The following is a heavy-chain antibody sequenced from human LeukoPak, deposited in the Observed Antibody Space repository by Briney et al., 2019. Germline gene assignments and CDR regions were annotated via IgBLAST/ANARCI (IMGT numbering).Heavy chain of an antibody. Sequence: GGSLRLSCTASGFPFIEYSRNWVRQAPGKGLEGISYIGIDSGNTKYADSVRRRFTISTDKAENPLYLQMNSLRVEDTAVYYCARDHNYAFDNWGQGTLVSVAS. V-gene: IGHV3-48*01. CDR1: GFPFIEYS. CDR3: ARDHNYAFDN. D-gene: IGHD1-1*01. J-gene: IGHJ4*02. CDR2: IGIDSGNT.